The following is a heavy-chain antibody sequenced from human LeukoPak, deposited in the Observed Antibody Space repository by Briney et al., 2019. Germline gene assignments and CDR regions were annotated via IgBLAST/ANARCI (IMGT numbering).Heavy chain of an antibody. CDR3: AKENNYDFWSGPGYYFDY. D-gene: IGHD3-3*01. Sequence: PGGSLRLSCAASGFTFSSYAMHWVRQAPGKGLEWVAVISYDGSNKYYADSVKGRFTISRDNSKNTLYLQMNSLRAEDTAVYYCAKENNYDFWSGPGYYFDYWGQGTLVTVSS. CDR1: GFTFSSYA. J-gene: IGHJ4*02. V-gene: IGHV3-30-3*01. CDR2: ISYDGSNK.